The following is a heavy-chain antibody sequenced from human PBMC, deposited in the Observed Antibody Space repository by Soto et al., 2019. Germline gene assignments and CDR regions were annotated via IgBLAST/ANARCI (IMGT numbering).Heavy chain of an antibody. Sequence: ASVKVSCKASGGTLSSYAISWVRQAPGQELEWMGGIIPIFGTANYAQKFQGRVTITADESTSTAYMELSSLRSEDTAVYYCASGPVVVAAALGYFDYWGQGTLVTVSS. D-gene: IGHD2-15*01. V-gene: IGHV1-69*13. CDR2: IIPIFGTA. J-gene: IGHJ4*02. CDR1: GGTLSSYA. CDR3: ASGPVVVAAALGYFDY.